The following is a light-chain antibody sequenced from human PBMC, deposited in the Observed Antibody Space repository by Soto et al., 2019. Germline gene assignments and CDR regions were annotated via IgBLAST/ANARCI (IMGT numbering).Light chain of an antibody. J-gene: IGKJ4*01. CDR2: ATS. V-gene: IGKV1-27*01. Sequence: DIQLTQSPSSLSASVGERVTITCRASQGVSSYLAWYQQKPGKVPELLIYATSTFQSGAPSRFSGSGSGTDFTLTISSLQPEDVAVYYCHKYNRAPSFGGGTKVEIK. CDR1: QGVSSY. CDR3: HKYNRAPS.